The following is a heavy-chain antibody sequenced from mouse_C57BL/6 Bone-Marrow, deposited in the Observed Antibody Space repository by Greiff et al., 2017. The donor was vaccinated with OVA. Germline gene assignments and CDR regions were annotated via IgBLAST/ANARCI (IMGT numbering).Heavy chain of an antibody. CDR2: IYPRSGNT. V-gene: IGHV1-81*01. D-gene: IGHD2-4*01. J-gene: IGHJ4*01. CDR1: GYTFTSYG. CDR3: ARRRDYYDYAYYYAMDY. Sequence: QVQLQQSGAELARPGASVKLSCKASGYTFTSYGISWVKQRTGQGLEWIGEIYPRSGNTYYNEKFKGKATLTADKSSSTAYMELRSLTSEDSAVYFGARRRDYYDYAYYYAMDYWGQGTSVTVSS.